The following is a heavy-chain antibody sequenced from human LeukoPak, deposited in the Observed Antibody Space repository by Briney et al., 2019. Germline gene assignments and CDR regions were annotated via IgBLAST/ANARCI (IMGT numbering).Heavy chain of an antibody. V-gene: IGHV3-7*01. CDR3: ARERDGRFFDY. D-gene: IGHD5-24*01. J-gene: IGHJ4*02. CDR1: GLIFRSYW. CDR2: INQDGSEK. Sequence: GGSLRLSYAVSGLIFRSYWMSWVRQAPGKGLEWVANINQDGSEKYFVDSVTGRFTISGDNAKNSLHLQMNTLRAEDTAVYYCARERDGRFFDYWGQGTLVTVSS.